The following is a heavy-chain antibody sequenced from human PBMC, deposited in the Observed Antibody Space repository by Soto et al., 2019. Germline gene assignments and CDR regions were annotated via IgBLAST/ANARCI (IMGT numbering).Heavy chain of an antibody. J-gene: IGHJ4*02. D-gene: IGHD6-13*01. CDR3: AKGFVKASGGSSWSVFDY. CDR1: GFTFSSYA. CDR2: ISGSGGST. V-gene: IGHV3-23*01. Sequence: GGSLRLSCAASGFTFSSYAMSWVRQAPGKGLEWVSAISGSGGSTYYADSVKGRFTISRDNSKNTLYLQMNSLRAEDTAVYYCAKGFVKASGGSSWSVFDYWGQGTLVTVSS.